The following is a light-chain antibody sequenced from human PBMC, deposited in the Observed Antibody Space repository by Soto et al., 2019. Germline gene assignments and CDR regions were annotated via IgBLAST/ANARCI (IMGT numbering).Light chain of an antibody. CDR1: SSNIGSNY. CDR2: RNN. J-gene: IGLJ3*02. CDR3: AAWDDSLSGRV. V-gene: IGLV1-47*01. Sequence: QSVLTQPPSASGTPGQRVTISGSGSSSNIGSNYVYWYQQLPGTAPKLLIYRNNQRPSGVPDRFSGSKSGTSASLAISGLRSEDEADYYCAAWDDSLSGRVFGGGTKVTVL.